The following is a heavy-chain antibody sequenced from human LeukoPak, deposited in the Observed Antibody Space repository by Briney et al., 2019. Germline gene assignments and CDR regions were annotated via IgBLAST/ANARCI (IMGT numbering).Heavy chain of an antibody. D-gene: IGHD3-16*01. Sequence: GGSLRLSCAASGFTFSSYGMHWVRQAPGKGLEWVAIIWYDGSNKYYADSVKGRFTISRDNSKNTLYLQMNSLRAEDTAVYYCAKGAHYWFDPWGQGTLVTVSS. J-gene: IGHJ5*02. V-gene: IGHV3-33*06. CDR1: GFTFSSYG. CDR3: AKGAHYWFDP. CDR2: IWYDGSNK.